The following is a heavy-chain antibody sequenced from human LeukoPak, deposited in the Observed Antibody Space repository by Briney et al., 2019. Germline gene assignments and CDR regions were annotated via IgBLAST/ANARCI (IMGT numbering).Heavy chain of an antibody. J-gene: IGHJ4*02. CDR2: IYPGDSDN. D-gene: IGHD6-6*01. V-gene: IGHV5-51*01. CDR3: ARLGYSSSSEAY. CDR1: GYSITYNW. Sequence: GASMNISCNGSGYSITYNWIGLGRQMPGRGLERMGIIYPGDSDNRSSTSFQGQVTISADKSISTAYVQWSSLKASDTAMYYCARLGYSSSSEAYWGKGTLVTVSS.